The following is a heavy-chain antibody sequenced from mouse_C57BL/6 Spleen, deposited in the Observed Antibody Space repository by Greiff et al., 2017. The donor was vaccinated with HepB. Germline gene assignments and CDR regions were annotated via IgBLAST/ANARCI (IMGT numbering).Heavy chain of an antibody. D-gene: IGHD2-1*01. J-gene: IGHJ3*01. CDR1: GFNIKDDY. V-gene: IGHV14-4*01. Sequence: EVQLQQSGAELVRPGASVKLSCTASGFNIKDDYMHWVKQRPEQGLEWIGWIDPENGDTEYASKFQGKATITADTSSNTAYLQLSSLTSEDTAVYCCTTNYGNYFAYWGQGTLVTVSA. CDR2: IDPENGDT. CDR3: TTNYGNYFAY.